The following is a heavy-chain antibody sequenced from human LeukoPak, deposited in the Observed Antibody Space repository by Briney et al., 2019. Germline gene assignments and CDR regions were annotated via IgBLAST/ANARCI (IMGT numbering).Heavy chain of an antibody. CDR2: IKEDGSEK. CDR3: ARDRGRNWFDS. V-gene: IGHV3-7*04. CDR1: GFTFSSYW. J-gene: IGHJ5*01. D-gene: IGHD6-25*01. Sequence: PGGSLRLSCAAPGFTFSSYWMSWVRQAPGKGLEWVANIKEDGSEKYYVDSVKGRFTFSRDNAKKSLYLQMNSLRAEDTAVYYCARDRGRNWFDSWGQGTLVTVSS.